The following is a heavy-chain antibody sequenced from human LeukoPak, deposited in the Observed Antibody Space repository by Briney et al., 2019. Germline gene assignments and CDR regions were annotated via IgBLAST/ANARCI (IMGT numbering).Heavy chain of an antibody. V-gene: IGHV3-23*01. D-gene: IGHD2-21*02. Sequence: GGSLRLSCAASGFTFSNYGMSWVRQAPGKGLKWVSAISGSGGSTYYADSVKGRFTVSRDNSKNTLYVQMKSLRAEDTAVYYCAKDFVVVPGNVTYFDYWGQGTLVTVSS. J-gene: IGHJ4*02. CDR1: GFTFSNYG. CDR3: AKDFVVVPGNVTYFDY. CDR2: ISGSGGST.